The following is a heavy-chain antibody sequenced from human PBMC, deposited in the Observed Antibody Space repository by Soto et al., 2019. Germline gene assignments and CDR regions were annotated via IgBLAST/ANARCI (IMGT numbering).Heavy chain of an antibody. V-gene: IGHV4-59*01. Sequence: SETLSLTCTVSGGSISSYYWSWIRQPPGKGLEWIGYIYYSGSTNYNPSLKSRVTISVDTSKNQFSLKLSSVTAADTAVYYCARGGYYGSGSYYNGQGPFYYGMDVWGQGTTVTVYS. J-gene: IGHJ6*02. CDR1: GGSISSYY. CDR3: ARGGYYGSGSYYNGQGPFYYGMDV. CDR2: IYYSGST. D-gene: IGHD3-10*01.